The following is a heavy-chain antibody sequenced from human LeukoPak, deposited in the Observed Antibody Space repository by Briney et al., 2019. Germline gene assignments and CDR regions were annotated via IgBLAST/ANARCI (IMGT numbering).Heavy chain of an antibody. J-gene: IGHJ4*02. CDR3: AREFTGSSGSVSDY. D-gene: IGHD3-10*01. CDR1: GFTFSSYS. CDR2: ISSSSTTI. V-gene: IGHV3-48*02. Sequence: PGGSLRLSCAASGFTFSSYSMNWARQAPGKGLEWVSYISSSSTTIYYADSVKGRFTISRDNAKNSLYLHLNSLRDEDTAVYYCAREFTGSSGSVSDYWGQGTLVTVSS.